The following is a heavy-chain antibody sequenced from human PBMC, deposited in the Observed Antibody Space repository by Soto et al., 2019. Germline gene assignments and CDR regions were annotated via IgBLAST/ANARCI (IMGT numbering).Heavy chain of an antibody. CDR3: TRDASRDSSARGWFDP. CDR1: RFTFPSFS. Sequence: GGSLRLCCAASRFTFPSFSMNGVRQATGQGLEWVSTISSNSAYIYYTDALRARFTISRDNAKNSLHLQMNSLRAEDTAVYYCTRDASRDSSARGWFDPWGPGTLVTVSS. V-gene: IGHV3-21*01. D-gene: IGHD6-13*01. J-gene: IGHJ5*02. CDR2: ISSNSAYI.